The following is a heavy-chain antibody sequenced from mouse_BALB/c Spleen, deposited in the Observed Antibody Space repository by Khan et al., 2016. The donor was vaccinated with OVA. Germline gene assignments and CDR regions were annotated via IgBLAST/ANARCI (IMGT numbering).Heavy chain of an antibody. J-gene: IGHJ3*01. D-gene: IGHD2-14*01. CDR3: TRHRSVGWFTY. Sequence: QVQLQESGAELARPGASVKMSCKTSGYTFTSYSMHWVIQRPGQAPEWIGHINPSNNYTNYNQNFKDKATLTVDKSSTTAYMHLSSLTSEDSAVXYGTRHRSVGWFTYWGQGTLVTVSA. CDR1: GYTFTSYS. V-gene: IGHV1-4*01. CDR2: INPSNNYT.